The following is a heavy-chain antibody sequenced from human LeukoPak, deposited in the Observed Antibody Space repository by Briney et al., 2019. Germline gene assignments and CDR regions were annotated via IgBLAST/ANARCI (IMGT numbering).Heavy chain of an antibody. CDR3: GREVPGGTTSLDC. CDR2: IKEDGSDK. CDR1: GFTFSSYW. V-gene: IGHV3-7*04. J-gene: IGHJ4*02. Sequence: GGSLRLSCAASGFTFSSYWMSWIRQAPGKGLEWVANIKEDGSDKNYVDSVRGRFTISRDNAKNALYLQMNSLRAEDTAVYYCGREVPGGTTSLDCWGQGTVVTVSS. D-gene: IGHD1-7*01.